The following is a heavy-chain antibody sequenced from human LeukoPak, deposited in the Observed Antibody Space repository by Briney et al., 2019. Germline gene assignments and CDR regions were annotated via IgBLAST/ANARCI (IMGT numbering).Heavy chain of an antibody. Sequence: GGSLRLSCAASGFTFSSYAMSWVRQAPGKGLEWVSAISGSGGSTYYADSVKGRFTISRDNSKNTLYLQMNSLRAEDTAVYYCPKDLEGSYLPDYWGQGTLATVPS. CDR1: GFTFSSYA. J-gene: IGHJ4*02. D-gene: IGHD1-26*01. CDR2: ISGSGGST. V-gene: IGHV3-23*01. CDR3: PKDLEGSYLPDY.